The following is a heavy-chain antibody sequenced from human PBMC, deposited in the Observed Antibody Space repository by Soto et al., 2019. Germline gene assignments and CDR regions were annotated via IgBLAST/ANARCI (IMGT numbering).Heavy chain of an antibody. D-gene: IGHD3-10*01. CDR3: ARLQFGEGFDY. CDR2: ILHTGGT. J-gene: IGHJ4*02. V-gene: IGHV4-30-2*01. Sequence: NPSETLSLTCAVSGGSISGGGFSWSWIRQPPGKGLEWIGYILHTGGTQYNPSLKSRVSMPVDKSKNQFSLHLTSVTAADTAVYYCARLQFGEGFDYWGQGALVTVSS. CDR1: GGSISGGGFS.